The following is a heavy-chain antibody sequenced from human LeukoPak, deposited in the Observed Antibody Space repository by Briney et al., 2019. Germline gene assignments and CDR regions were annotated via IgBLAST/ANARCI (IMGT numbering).Heavy chain of an antibody. CDR3: ARPKVRYSSRNNWFDP. D-gene: IGHD6-19*01. CDR1: GFTFSSDS. J-gene: IGHJ5*02. CDR2: ISSSSYI. V-gene: IGHV3-21*01. Sequence: TPGGSLRLSCAASGFTFSSDSMNWVRQAPGKGLEWVSSISSSSYIYYADSVKGRFTICRDNAKNSLYLQMNSLRAEDTAVYYCARPKVRYSSRNNWFDPWGQGTLVTVSS.